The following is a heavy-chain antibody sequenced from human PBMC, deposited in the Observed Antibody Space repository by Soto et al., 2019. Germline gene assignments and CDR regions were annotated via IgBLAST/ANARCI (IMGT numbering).Heavy chain of an antibody. V-gene: IGHV1-8*01. CDR1: GYSFTNND. CDR3: ATFPRGY. J-gene: IGHJ4*02. CDR2: MNPGSGDT. Sequence: QVQLVQSGAEVREPGASVKVSCKASGYSFTNNDVSWVRQATGQGLEWMGWMNPGSGDTGYAQKFQGRVTMTRDISIATAYMELSSLRSDDTAIYYCATFPRGYWGQGTLVSVSS.